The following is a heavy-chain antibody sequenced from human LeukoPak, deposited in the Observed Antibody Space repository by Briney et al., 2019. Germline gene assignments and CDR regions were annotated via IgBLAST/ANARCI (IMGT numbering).Heavy chain of an antibody. Sequence: VGSLRLSCAASGFTFSSYSMNWVRQAPGKGLEWVSSISSSSSYIYYADSVKGRFTISRDNAKNSLYLQMNSLRAEDTAVYYCARSVSSTSWEFDYWGQGTLVTVSS. CDR1: GFTFSSYS. CDR3: ARSVSSTSWEFDY. V-gene: IGHV3-21*01. D-gene: IGHD2-2*01. CDR2: ISSSSSYI. J-gene: IGHJ4*02.